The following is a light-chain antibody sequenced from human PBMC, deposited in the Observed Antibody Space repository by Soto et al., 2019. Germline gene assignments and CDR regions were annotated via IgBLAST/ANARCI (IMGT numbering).Light chain of an antibody. CDR1: SSDVGAYNF. CDR3: SSFTSSSTLPYV. V-gene: IGLV2-14*01. Sequence: QSALTQPASVSGSPGQSITISCTGTSSDVGAYNFVSWYQKHPGKAPQLIIYEVTKRPSGVSNRFSGSKSGNTASLTISGLQAEDEADYYCSSFTSSSTLPYVFGTGTKLTVL. CDR2: EVT. J-gene: IGLJ1*01.